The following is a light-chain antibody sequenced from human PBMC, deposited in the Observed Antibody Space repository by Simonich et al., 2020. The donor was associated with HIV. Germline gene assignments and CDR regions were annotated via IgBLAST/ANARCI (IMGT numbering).Light chain of an antibody. CDR2: CAS. V-gene: IGKV4-1*01. CDR1: QSVLHSSHNKNS. J-gene: IGKJ2*01. Sequence: DIVMTQSPDSLAVSLGERATINCKSRQSVLHSSHNKNSLAWYQQNPGQPPKLLIYCASTRESGVPDRFSGSGSGTDFTLTISSLQAEDVAVYYCQQYYSSPHTFGQWTRLEIK. CDR3: QQYYSSPHT.